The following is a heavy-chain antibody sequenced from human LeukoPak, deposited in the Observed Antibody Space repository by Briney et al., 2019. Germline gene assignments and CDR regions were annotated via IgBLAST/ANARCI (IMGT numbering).Heavy chain of an antibody. CDR2: ISSSGTGT. Sequence: PGRSLRLSCAASGFTFSGYEMNWVRQAPGKGLEWVSYISSSGTGTYYADSVKGRFTISRDNAKNSLFLLMNSLRVDDTGVYYCASVADQWLIRGSYGWFDPWGQGTLVTGSS. D-gene: IGHD3-10*01. V-gene: IGHV3-48*03. CDR1: GFTFSGYE. CDR3: ASVADQWLIRGSYGWFDP. J-gene: IGHJ5*02.